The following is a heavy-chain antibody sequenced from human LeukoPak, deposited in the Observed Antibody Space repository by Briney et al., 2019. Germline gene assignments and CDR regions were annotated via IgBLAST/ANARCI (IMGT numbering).Heavy chain of an antibody. D-gene: IGHD3-10*01. CDR3: AGTITMVRGVIITFPFFDY. J-gene: IGHJ4*02. Sequence: SETLSLTYTVSGGSISSSSYYWGWIRQPPGKGLEWIGSIYYSGSTYYNPSLKSRVTISVDTSKNQFSLKLSSVTAADTAVYNCAGTITMVRGVIITFPFFDYWGQGTLVTVSS. CDR2: IYYSGST. V-gene: IGHV4-39*01. CDR1: GGSISSSSYY.